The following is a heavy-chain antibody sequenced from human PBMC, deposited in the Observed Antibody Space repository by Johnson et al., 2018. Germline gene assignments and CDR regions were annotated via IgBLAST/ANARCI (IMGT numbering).Heavy chain of an antibody. CDR3: AKDKDSQGIVSRMYFQH. J-gene: IGHJ1*01. D-gene: IGHD3-16*02. CDR2: ISYDGSNK. Sequence: QVQLVESGGGVVQPGRSLRLSCAASGFTFSSYGMHWVRQAPGKGLEWVAVISYDGSNKYYADSVKGRFTISRDNSKNTLYLQMNSLIAEDTAVYYCAKDKDSQGIVSRMYFQHWGQGTLVTVSS. CDR1: GFTFSSYG. V-gene: IGHV3-30*18.